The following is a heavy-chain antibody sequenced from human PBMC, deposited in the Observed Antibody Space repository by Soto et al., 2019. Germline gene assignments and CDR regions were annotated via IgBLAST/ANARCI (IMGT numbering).Heavy chain of an antibody. J-gene: IGHJ4*02. D-gene: IGHD5-12*01. CDR3: ARHGAPYSGYDGYYFDY. CDR2: IDPSDSYT. V-gene: IGHV5-10-1*01. Sequence: GESLKISCKGSGYSFTSYWISWVGQMPGKGLEWMGRIDPSDSYTNYSPSFQGHVTISADKSISTAYLQWSSLKASDTAMYYCARHGAPYSGYDGYYFDYWGQGTLVTVYS. CDR1: GYSFTSYW.